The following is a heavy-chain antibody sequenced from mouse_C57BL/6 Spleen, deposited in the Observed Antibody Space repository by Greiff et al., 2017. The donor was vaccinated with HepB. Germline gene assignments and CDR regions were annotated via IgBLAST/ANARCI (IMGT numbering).Heavy chain of an antibody. CDR3: ARVGYYGSSPYWYFDV. CDR1: GFTFSDYG. V-gene: IGHV5-17*01. D-gene: IGHD1-1*01. CDR2: ISSGSSTI. Sequence: DVHLVESGGGLVKPGGSLKLSCAASGFTFSDYGMHWVRQAPEKGLEWVAYISSGSSTIYYADTVKGRFTISRDNAKNTLFLQMTSLRSEDTAMYYCARVGYYGSSPYWYFDVWGTGTTVTVSS. J-gene: IGHJ1*03.